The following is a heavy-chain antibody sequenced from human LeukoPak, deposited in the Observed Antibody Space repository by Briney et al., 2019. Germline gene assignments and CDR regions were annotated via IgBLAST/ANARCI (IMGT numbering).Heavy chain of an antibody. Sequence: GGSLRLSFAASGFTFSSYWVHWVRQAPGKGLVWVSRVNSDGSSTSYADSVKGRFTISRDNAKNTLYLQMNSLRAEDTAVYYCARDWNIDYYDSSGDAFDIWGQGTMVTVSS. CDR3: ARDWNIDYYDSSGDAFDI. CDR2: VNSDGSST. D-gene: IGHD3-22*01. V-gene: IGHV3-74*01. J-gene: IGHJ3*02. CDR1: GFTFSSYW.